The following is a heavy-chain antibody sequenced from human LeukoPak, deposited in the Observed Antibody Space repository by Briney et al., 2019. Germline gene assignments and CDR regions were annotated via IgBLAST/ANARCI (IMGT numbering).Heavy chain of an antibody. D-gene: IGHD2-21*02. CDR3: ARGGIVVVTAIPA. V-gene: IGHV3-23*01. Sequence: QAGGSLRLSCAASGFTFSSYAMSWVRQAPGKGLEWVSAISGSGGSTYYADSVKGRFTISRDNSKNTLYLQMNSLRAEDTAVYYCARGGIVVVTAIPAWGQGTLVTVSS. J-gene: IGHJ5*02. CDR2: ISGSGGST. CDR1: GFTFSSYA.